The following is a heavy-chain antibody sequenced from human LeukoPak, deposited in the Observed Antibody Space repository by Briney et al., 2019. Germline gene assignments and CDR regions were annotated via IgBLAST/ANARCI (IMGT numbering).Heavy chain of an antibody. J-gene: IGHJ4*02. CDR2: VYYSGST. V-gene: IGHV4-61*01. D-gene: IGHD6-19*01. Sequence: PETLSLTCTVSGGSVSSGSYYWSWIRRPPGKGLDWVGYVYYSGSTSYNPSLKSRLTISLDTSRNQFSLKLTSVTAADTAVYYCARATPSRSGLNYWGQGTLVTVSS. CDR1: GGSVSSGSYY. CDR3: ARATPSRSGLNY.